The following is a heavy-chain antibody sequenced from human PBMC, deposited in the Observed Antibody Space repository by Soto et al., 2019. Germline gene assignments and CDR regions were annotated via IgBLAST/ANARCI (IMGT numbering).Heavy chain of an antibody. Sequence: QVHLVQSGAEVRKPGASVKVFCKGSGYTFTTYGITWVRQAPGQGLEWMGWISAHNDNTNYAQKVQGRVTVTRDTSTSTSYMELRNLRSDDTAVYYCARGRSGDYWGQGALVTVSS. CDR2: ISAHNDNT. J-gene: IGHJ4*02. CDR1: GYTFTTYG. V-gene: IGHV1-18*01. CDR3: ARGRSGDY.